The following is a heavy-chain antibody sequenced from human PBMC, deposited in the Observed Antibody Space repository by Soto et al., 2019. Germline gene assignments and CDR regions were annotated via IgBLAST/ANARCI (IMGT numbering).Heavy chain of an antibody. CDR2: ISGSGGST. Sequence: EVQLLESGGGLVQPGGSLRLSCAASGFTFSSYAMSWVRQAPGKGLEWVSAISGSGGSTYYADSVKGRFTISRDNPKNTLYRKMNSLGAEDTAVYYCARHPIPSPGYSSGWALSLHPGGQGPLVTVS. V-gene: IGHV3-23*01. CDR1: GFTFSSYA. D-gene: IGHD6-19*01. CDR3: ARHPIPSPGYSSGWALSLHP. J-gene: IGHJ5*02.